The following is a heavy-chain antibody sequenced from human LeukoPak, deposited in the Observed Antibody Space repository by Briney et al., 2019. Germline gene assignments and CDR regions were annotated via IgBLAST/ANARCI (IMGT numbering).Heavy chain of an antibody. Sequence: PGGSLRLSCAASGFTVSSNYMSWVRQAPGKGLEWVSVIYSGGSTYYADSVKGRFTISRDNSKNTLYLQMNSLRAEDTAVYYCARDLLSSSGSYYYYHYMDVWGKGTTVTVSS. J-gene: IGHJ6*03. CDR1: GFTVSSNY. V-gene: IGHV3-53*01. CDR3: ARDLLSSSGSYYYYHYMDV. CDR2: IYSGGST. D-gene: IGHD6-6*01.